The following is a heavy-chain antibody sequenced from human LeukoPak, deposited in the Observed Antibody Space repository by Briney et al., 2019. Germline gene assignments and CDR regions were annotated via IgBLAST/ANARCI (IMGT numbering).Heavy chain of an antibody. J-gene: IGHJ4*02. CDR1: GRSFSGYY. V-gene: IGHV4-34*01. CDR3: ARRRLGYYFDY. Sequence: KPSETLSLSCGVYGRSFSGYYWSWIRQPPGKGLEWIGEINPRGSTNYNPSLKSRVTLSADTSKNQFSLTLNSVTAADTAVYYCARRRLGYYFDYWGQGTLVTVSS. CDR2: INPRGST. D-gene: IGHD5-24*01.